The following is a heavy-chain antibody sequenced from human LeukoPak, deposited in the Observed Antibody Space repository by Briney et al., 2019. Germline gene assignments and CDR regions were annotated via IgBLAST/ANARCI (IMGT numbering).Heavy chain of an antibody. D-gene: IGHD3-22*01. CDR2: IWYDGSNK. Sequence: HPGGSLRLSCAASGFTFSSYGMHWVRQAPGKGLEWVAVIWYDGSNKYYADSVKGRFTISRDNSKNTLYLQMNSLRAEDTAVYYCAKGRITMIVPGDAFDIWGQGTMVTVSS. J-gene: IGHJ3*02. CDR1: GFTFSSYG. V-gene: IGHV3-33*06. CDR3: AKGRITMIVPGDAFDI.